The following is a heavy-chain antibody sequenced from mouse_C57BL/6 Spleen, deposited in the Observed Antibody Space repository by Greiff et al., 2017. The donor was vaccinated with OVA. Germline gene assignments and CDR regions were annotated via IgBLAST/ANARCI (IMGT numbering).Heavy chain of an antibody. D-gene: IGHD1-1*01. CDR2: IHPSDSDT. CDR1: GYTFTRYW. V-gene: IGHV1-74*01. J-gene: IGHJ3*01. Sequence: QVQLQQPGAELVKPGASVKVSCKASGYTFTRYWMHWVKQRPGQGLEWIGRIHPSDSDTNYNQKFKGKATLTVDKSSSTAYLQLSSLTSEDSAVYYCAIGGYYGAPAWFAYWGQGTLVTVSA. CDR3: AIGGYYGAPAWFAY.